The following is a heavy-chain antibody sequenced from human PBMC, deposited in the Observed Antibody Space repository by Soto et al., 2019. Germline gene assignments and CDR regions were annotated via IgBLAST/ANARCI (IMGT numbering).Heavy chain of an antibody. CDR3: ARGDVVVVAVTNYYYYYGMDV. CDR2: IIPILGIA. Sequence: QVQLVQSGAEVKKPGSSVKVSCKASGGTFSSYTISWVRQAPGQGLEWMGRIIPILGIANYAQKFQGRVTFTADKSTSTAYMEVSSLSSEDTAVYYCARGDVVVVAVTNYYYYYGMDVWGPGTAVTVSS. V-gene: IGHV1-69*02. CDR1: GGTFSSYT. D-gene: IGHD2-15*01. J-gene: IGHJ6*02.